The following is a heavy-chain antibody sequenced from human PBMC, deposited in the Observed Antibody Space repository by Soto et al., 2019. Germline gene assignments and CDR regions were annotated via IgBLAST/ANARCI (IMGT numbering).Heavy chain of an antibody. V-gene: IGHV4-39*01. CDR1: GGSISSSSYY. CDR3: ARSIPYSSSSQTTTIFDY. D-gene: IGHD6-6*01. J-gene: IGHJ4*02. Sequence: PSETLSLTCTVSGGSISSSSYYWGWIRQPPGKGLEWIGSIYYSGSTYYNPSLKSRVTISVDTSKNQFSLKLSSVTAADTAVYYCARSIPYSSSSQTTTIFDYWGQGTLVTVSS. CDR2: IYYSGST.